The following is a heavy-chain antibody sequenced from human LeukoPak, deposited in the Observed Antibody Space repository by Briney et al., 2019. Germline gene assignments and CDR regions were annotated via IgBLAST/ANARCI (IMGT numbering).Heavy chain of an antibody. CDR2: ISYDGSDK. CDR1: GFTFSTSG. D-gene: IGHD3-10*01. Sequence: GRSLRLSCAASGFTFSTSGKHWVRQAPGKGLEWVADISYDGSDKYYADSVKGRFTISRDNSKNTLYLQMNSLRAEDTAVYYCAKEARGSMDVWGQGTTVTVSS. CDR3: AKEARGSMDV. J-gene: IGHJ6*02. V-gene: IGHV3-30*18.